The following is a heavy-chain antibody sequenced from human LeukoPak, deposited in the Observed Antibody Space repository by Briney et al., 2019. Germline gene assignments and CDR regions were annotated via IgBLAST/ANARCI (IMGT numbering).Heavy chain of an antibody. Sequence: ASVKVSCKASGYTFTGYYMHWVRQAPGQGLEWMGWINPNSGGTNYAQMFQGRVTMTRDTSISTAYMELSRLRSDDTAVYYCARVPSITMVRGVTGDYWGQGTLVTVSS. CDR2: INPNSGGT. J-gene: IGHJ4*02. CDR3: ARVPSITMVRGVTGDY. V-gene: IGHV1-2*02. D-gene: IGHD3-10*01. CDR1: GYTFTGYY.